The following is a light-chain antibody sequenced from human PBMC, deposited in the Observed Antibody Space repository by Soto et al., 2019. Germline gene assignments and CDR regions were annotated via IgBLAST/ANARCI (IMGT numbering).Light chain of an antibody. V-gene: IGKV1-5*03. CDR1: QTISSW. J-gene: IGKJ1*01. Sequence: DIQMTQSPSTLSGSVGDRVTITCRASQTISSWLAWYQQKPGKAAKLLIYKASTLKSGVPARFSGSGSGIEFTLTISSLQPDEFATYYCQHYNSYSEAVGQGTKVELK. CDR3: QHYNSYSEA. CDR2: KAS.